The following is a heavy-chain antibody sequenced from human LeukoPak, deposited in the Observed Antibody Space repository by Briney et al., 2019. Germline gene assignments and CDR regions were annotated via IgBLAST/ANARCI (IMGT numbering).Heavy chain of an antibody. Sequence: SGGSLRLSCAASGFTFSSYSMNWVRQAPGKGLEWVSSISSSSSYIYYADSVKGRFTISRDNAKNSLYLQMNSLRAEDTAVYYCARSGMATATACAFDIWGQGTMVTVSS. V-gene: IGHV3-21*01. CDR1: GFTFSSYS. CDR2: ISSSSSYI. CDR3: ARSGMATATACAFDI. D-gene: IGHD5-24*01. J-gene: IGHJ3*02.